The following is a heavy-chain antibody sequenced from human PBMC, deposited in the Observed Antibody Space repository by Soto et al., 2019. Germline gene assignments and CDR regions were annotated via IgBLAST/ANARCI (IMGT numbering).Heavy chain of an antibody. CDR2: INSDGSST. CDR1: GFTFSSYW. D-gene: IGHD6-25*01. CDR3: ARVIGLAAKHGFDI. Sequence: EVQLVESGGGLVQPGGSLRLSCAASGFTFSSYWMHWVRQAPGKGLVWVSRINSDGSSTSYADSVKGRFTISRDNAKNTLYLQLTSLRAEGTDVNYCARVIGLAAKHGFDIWGNGKMVAFAS. J-gene: IGHJ3*02. V-gene: IGHV3-74*01.